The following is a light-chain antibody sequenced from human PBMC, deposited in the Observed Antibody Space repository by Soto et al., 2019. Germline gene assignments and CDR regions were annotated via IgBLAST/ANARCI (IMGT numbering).Light chain of an antibody. CDR1: QSISDF. V-gene: IGKV1-39*01. CDR3: QQSYSTPYT. CDR2: TSS. J-gene: IGKJ2*01. Sequence: DIQMTQSPSSLSVSVGDRVTITCRASQSISDFLHWYQQVPGKAPKLLIYTSSNLQSEVPSRFSGSRSGTDFSLTISSLQPEDSATYYCQQSYSTPYTFGQGTKLEI.